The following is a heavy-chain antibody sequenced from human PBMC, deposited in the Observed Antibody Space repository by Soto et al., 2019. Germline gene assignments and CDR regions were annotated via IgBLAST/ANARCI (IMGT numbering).Heavy chain of an antibody. V-gene: IGHV1-8*01. Sequence: QVQLVQSGAEVRKPGASVRVSCKASGYTFDAFDIHWVRKATGQGLELMGWMKPYTGATAYTQTFRGIVSMTRDTTVSTAYMELTSLTSEDAAIYFCVRQAGGASTPGDDYWGQGTLVTVSS. CDR3: VRQAGGASTPGDDY. J-gene: IGHJ4*02. D-gene: IGHD2-15*01. CDR1: GYTFDAFD. CDR2: MKPYTGAT.